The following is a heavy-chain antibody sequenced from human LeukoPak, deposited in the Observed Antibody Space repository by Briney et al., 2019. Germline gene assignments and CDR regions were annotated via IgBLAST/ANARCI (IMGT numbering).Heavy chain of an antibody. Sequence: KPAQTQSLMCAVARYSIIRGEDWGGTRQPPGMVPECNGRIYHSASTYYNPSLKSRVTLSVDPSKNQFSLKLSSVTAANTAVYYCARVYSTGWRFFDYWGQGTLVTVSS. CDR1: RYSIIRGED. CDR2: IYHSAST. J-gene: IGHJ4*02. D-gene: IGHD6-19*01. CDR3: ARVYSTGWRFFDY. V-gene: IGHV4-38-2*01.